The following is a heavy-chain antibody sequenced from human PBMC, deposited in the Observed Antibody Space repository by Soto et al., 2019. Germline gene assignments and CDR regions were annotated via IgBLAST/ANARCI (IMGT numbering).Heavy chain of an antibody. J-gene: IGHJ4*02. Sequence: SWIRQAPGKGLEWVGHIKTKTEGEATNYATPVKGRFSISRDDSTNTQSLQMNSLKSEDTAVYYCATDLPTAGAGEFDYWGQGTLVTVSS. D-gene: IGHD6-19*01. V-gene: IGHV3-15*01. CDR2: IKTKTEGEAT. CDR3: ATDLPTAGAGEFDY.